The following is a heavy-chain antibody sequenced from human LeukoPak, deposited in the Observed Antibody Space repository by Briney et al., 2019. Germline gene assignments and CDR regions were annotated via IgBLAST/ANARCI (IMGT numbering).Heavy chain of an antibody. D-gene: IGHD3-22*01. CDR1: GYSFTSYW. J-gene: IGHJ5*02. CDR3: PRLINPSRPNYYDSSGYYGNWFDP. CDR2: IYPGDSDT. V-gene: IGHV5-51*01. Sequence: KVSCQGSGYSFTSYWSGWVRQMAGKGLEWMGIIYPGDSDTRYSPSFQGQVTISADKSISTAYLQWSSLKASDTALHYCPRLINPSRPNYYDSSGYYGNWFDPWGQGTLVTVSS.